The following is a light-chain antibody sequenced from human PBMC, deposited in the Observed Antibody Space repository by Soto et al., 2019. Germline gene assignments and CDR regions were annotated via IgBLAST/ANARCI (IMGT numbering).Light chain of an antibody. Sequence: HSALTQPASVSGSPGQSITISCTGTSSDVGYYNYVSWYQQHPGKAPKLMIYEVSNRPSGVSNRFSGSKSGNTASLTISGLQAEDEADYYCSSYTSSTTPAVFGGGTKVTVL. J-gene: IGLJ2*01. CDR1: SSDVGYYNY. V-gene: IGLV2-14*01. CDR3: SSYTSSTTPAV. CDR2: EVS.